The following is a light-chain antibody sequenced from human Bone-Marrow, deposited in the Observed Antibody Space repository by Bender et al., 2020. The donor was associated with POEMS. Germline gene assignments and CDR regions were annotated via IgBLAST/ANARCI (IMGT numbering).Light chain of an antibody. CDR3: RSYTSSSSVV. Sequence: QSALTQPASVSGSPGQSITISCTGSTSDIGDSDFVSWYQNHPGKVPKLIIYHETFRPPEVPDRFSPSESGNTPSLTISALQSEGEAEYYCRSYTSSSSVVLGGGTEVTV. J-gene: IGLJ2*01. V-gene: IGLV2-14*01. CDR2: HET. CDR1: TSDIGDSDF.